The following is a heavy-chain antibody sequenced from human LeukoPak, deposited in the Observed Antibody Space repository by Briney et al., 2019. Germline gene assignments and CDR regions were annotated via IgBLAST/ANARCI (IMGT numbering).Heavy chain of an antibody. CDR2: MNPKTGNT. J-gene: IGHJ4*02. V-gene: IGHV1-8*01. CDR3: ARGLGSPVGQ. Sequence: ASVKVSCKASGYTFTIYDINWVQQAPGQGLEWMGWMNPKTGNTGYAQNFQGRVSMTSNTSITTAYMELSSLRSEDTAVYYCARGLGSPVGQWGQGTLVTVSS. D-gene: IGHD1-26*01. CDR1: GYTFTIYD.